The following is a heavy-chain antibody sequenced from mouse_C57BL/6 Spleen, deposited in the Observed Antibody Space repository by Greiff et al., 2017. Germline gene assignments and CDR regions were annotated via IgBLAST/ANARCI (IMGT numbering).Heavy chain of an antibody. CDR3: ASRYSNYGRGY. D-gene: IGHD2-5*01. Sequence: QVQLKQSGPGLVQPSQSLSITCTVSGFSLTSYGVHWVRQSPGKGLEWLGVIWSGGSTDYTAAFISRLSISKDNSKSQVFFKMNSLQADDTAIYYCASRYSNYGRGYWGQGTSVTVAS. CDR2: IWSGGST. V-gene: IGHV2-2*01. CDR1: GFSLTSYG. J-gene: IGHJ4*01.